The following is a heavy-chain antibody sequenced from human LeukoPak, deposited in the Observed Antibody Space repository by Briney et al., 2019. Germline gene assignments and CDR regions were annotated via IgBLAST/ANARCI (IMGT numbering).Heavy chain of an antibody. Sequence: GGSLRLSCAASGFTFSSYTMNWVRQAPGKGLEWVSSISSSGSTIYYADSVKGRFTISRDNAKNSLYLQMNSLRAEDTAVYYCARDHVVAVLRFLEWLSVGMDVWGKGTTVTVSS. D-gene: IGHD3-3*01. CDR1: GFTFSSYT. CDR2: ISSSGSTI. J-gene: IGHJ6*03. CDR3: ARDHVVAVLRFLEWLSVGMDV. V-gene: IGHV3-48*03.